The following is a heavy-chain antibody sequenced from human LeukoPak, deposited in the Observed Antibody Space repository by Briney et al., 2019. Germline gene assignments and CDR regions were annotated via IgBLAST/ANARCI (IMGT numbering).Heavy chain of an antibody. CDR2: IYSGGST. D-gene: IGHD3-3*01. J-gene: IGHJ6*02. CDR3: ARVITIFGVVITQSYGVDV. CDR1: GFTVSSNY. V-gene: IGHV3-66*01. Sequence: GGSLRLSCAASGFTVSSNYMSWVRQAPGKGLEWVSVIYSGGSTYYADSVKGRFTISRDNSKNTLYLQMNSLRAEDTAVYYCARVITIFGVVITQSYGVDVWGQGTTVTVSS.